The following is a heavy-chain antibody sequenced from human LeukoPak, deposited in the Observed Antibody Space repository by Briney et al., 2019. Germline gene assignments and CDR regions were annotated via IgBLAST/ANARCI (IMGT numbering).Heavy chain of an antibody. D-gene: IGHD3-10*01. V-gene: IGHV3-7*03. CDR3: ARVGENFDY. CDR2: IKQDGSEK. J-gene: IGHJ4*02. CDR1: EFTISSYW. Sequence: PGGSLRLSCAVSEFTISSYWMSWVRQAPGKGLEWVANIKQDGSEKYYVDSVKGRFTISRDNAKNSLYLQMNSLRAEDTAVYYCARVGENFDYWGQGTLVTVSS.